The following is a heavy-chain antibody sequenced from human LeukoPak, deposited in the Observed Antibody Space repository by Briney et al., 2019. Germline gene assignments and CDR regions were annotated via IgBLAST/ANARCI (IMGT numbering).Heavy chain of an antibody. CDR1: GYTFTGYY. V-gene: IGHV1-2*02. J-gene: IGHJ4*02. Sequence: GASVKVSCKASGYTFTGYYMHWVRQAPGQGLEWMGWINPNSGGTNYAQKFQGRVTMTRDTSISTAYMELSRLRSDDTAVYYCAREAVRIGSGPPGPCGYWGQGTLVTVSS. CDR3: AREAVRIGSGPPGPCGY. D-gene: IGHD2/OR15-2a*01. CDR2: INPNSGGT.